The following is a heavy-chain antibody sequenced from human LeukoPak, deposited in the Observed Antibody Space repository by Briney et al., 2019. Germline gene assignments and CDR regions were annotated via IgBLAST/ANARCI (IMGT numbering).Heavy chain of an antibody. D-gene: IGHD6-19*01. CDR2: ISYDGSNK. V-gene: IGHV3-30*18. CDR3: AKTGSGWFIDY. Sequence: GGSLRLSCAASGFIFSSLGMHWVRQAPGKGLEWVAVISYDGSNKYYRDSVRGRFTISRDDSRNTLFLQMSSLRAEDTALYYCAKTGSGWFIDYWGQGTLVTVSS. CDR1: GFIFSSLG. J-gene: IGHJ4*02.